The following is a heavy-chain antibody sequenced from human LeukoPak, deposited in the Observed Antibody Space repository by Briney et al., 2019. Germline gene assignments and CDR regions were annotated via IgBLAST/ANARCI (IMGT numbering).Heavy chain of an antibody. CDR1: GCTFSSYC. CDR3: ASIAAAGYFDY. J-gene: IGHJ4*02. Sequence: GGSLTLSCAASGCTFSSYCMHWVRQPPGKGPEWVAFIRYDGSNKYYADSVKGRFNISRDNSKNTLYLDMNRLRAEDTAVYYCASIAAAGYFDYWGQGTLVTVSS. CDR2: IRYDGSNK. D-gene: IGHD6-13*01. V-gene: IGHV3-30*02.